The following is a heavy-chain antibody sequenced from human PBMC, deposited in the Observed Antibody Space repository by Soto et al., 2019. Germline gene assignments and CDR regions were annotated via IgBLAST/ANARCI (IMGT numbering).Heavy chain of an antibody. CDR3: ARESLRFIIYDY. J-gene: IGHJ4*02. CDR1: GYTFTSYA. Sequence: QVQLVQSGAKVKKPGASVKVSCKASGYTFTSYAMHWVRQAPGQRLEWMGWINAGNGNTKYSQKFQGRVTITRDTSASTAYMELSSLRSEDTAVYYCARESLRFIIYDYWGQGTLVTVSS. V-gene: IGHV1-3*01. D-gene: IGHD3-3*01. CDR2: INAGNGNT.